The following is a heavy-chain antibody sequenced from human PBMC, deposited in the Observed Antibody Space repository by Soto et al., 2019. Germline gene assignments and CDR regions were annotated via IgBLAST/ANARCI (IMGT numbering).Heavy chain of an antibody. Sequence: QVQLVQSGAEVKKPGASVKVSCRASGYTFTGYYMHWVRQAPGQGLEWMGWINPNSGGTNYAQKFQGRVTMTRDTSISTAYMELSRLRSDDTAVYYCARDAGVFCSSTSCYGGTFDYWGQGTLVTVSS. CDR1: GYTFTGYY. J-gene: IGHJ4*02. CDR2: INPNSGGT. D-gene: IGHD2-2*01. CDR3: ARDAGVFCSSTSCYGGTFDY. V-gene: IGHV1-2*02.